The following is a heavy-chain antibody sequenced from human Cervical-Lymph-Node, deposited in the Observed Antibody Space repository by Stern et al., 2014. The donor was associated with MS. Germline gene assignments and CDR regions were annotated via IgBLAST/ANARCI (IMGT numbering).Heavy chain of an antibody. CDR2: IYYSGHT. J-gene: IGHJ4*02. CDR3: ARGFSSSWYGGRFFNY. Sequence: VHLVESGPGLVKPSETLSLTCTVSGGSISSYYWSWIRQDPGKGLEWIAYIYYSGHTDYNPSLQGRVTVSVDTSKNQVSLRLSSVTAADTAVYYCARGFSSSWYGGRFFNYWGQGTLVTVSS. D-gene: IGHD6-13*01. CDR1: GGSISSYY. V-gene: IGHV4-59*01.